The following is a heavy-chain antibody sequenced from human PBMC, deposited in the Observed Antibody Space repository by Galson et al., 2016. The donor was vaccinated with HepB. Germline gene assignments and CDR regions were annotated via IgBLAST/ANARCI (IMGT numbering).Heavy chain of an antibody. CDR2: IHHSGST. D-gene: IGHD3-10*01. V-gene: IGHV4-31*03. J-gene: IGHJ4*02. CDR1: GGSISSGGYY. Sequence: TLSLTCTVSGGSISSGGYYWSWIRQHPGKGLEWIGYIHHSGSTYYNPSLKSRVSISVDTSKNQFSLRLSSVTAADTAVYYCARDRSSGSGNFGYWGQGTLVTVSS. CDR3: ARDRSSGSGNFGY.